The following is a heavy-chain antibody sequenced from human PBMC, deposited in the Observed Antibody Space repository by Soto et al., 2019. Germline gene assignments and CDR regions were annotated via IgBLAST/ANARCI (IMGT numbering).Heavy chain of an antibody. D-gene: IGHD3-3*01. CDR2: IWYDGSNK. J-gene: IGHJ6*02. CDR3: ARDFRYYDFWSGYYRPYYYYGMDV. CDR1: GFTFSSYG. V-gene: IGHV3-33*01. Sequence: GRSLRLSCAASGFTFSSYGMHLVRQAPGKGLEWVAVIWYDGSNKYYADSVKGRFTISRDNSKNTLYLQMNSLRAEDTAVYYCARDFRYYDFWSGYYRPYYYYGMDVWGQGTTVTVSS.